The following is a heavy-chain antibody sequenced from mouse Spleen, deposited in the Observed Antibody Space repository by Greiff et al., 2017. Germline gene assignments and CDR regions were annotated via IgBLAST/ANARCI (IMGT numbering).Heavy chain of an antibody. CDR2: IRNKANNHAT. CDR1: GFTFSDAW. V-gene: IGHV6-6*01. CDR3: TRANWDGFFDY. J-gene: IGHJ2*01. Sequence: EVKLMESGGGLVQPGGSMKLSCAASGFTFSDAWMDWVRQSPEKGLEWVAEIRNKANNHATYYAESVKGRFTISRDDSKSSVYLQMNSLRAEDTGIYYCTRANWDGFFDYWGQGTTLTVSS. D-gene: IGHD4-1*01.